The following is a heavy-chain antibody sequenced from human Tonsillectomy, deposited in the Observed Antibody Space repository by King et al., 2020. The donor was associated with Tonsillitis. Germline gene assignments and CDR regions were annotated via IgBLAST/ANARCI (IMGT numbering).Heavy chain of an antibody. D-gene: IGHD2-2*01. CDR1: GFTFSSYG. CDR3: AKDLGQVVVVPYGMDV. J-gene: IGHJ6*02. V-gene: IGHV3-30*18. CDR2: ISYDGSNK. Sequence: QLVQSGGGVVQPGRSLRLSCAASGFTFSSYGMHWVRQAPGKWLEWVAVISYDGSNKYYADSVKGRFTISRANSKNTLYLQMNSLRAEDTAVYYSAKDLGQVVVVPYGMDVWGQGTTVTVSS.